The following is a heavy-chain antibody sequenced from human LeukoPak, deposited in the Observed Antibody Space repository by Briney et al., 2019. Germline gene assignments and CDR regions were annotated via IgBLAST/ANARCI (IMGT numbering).Heavy chain of an antibody. Sequence: GGSLTLSCAASGFTFSNYAMSWVRQAPGKGLEWVSGISGSGGSTYYADSVKGRFTISRDNSKNTLYLQMNSLRGEDTAVYYCAKDPKRGETATPFGMDVWGQGTTVTVSS. CDR3: AKDPKRGETATPFGMDV. CDR1: GFTFSNYA. CDR2: ISGSGGST. J-gene: IGHJ6*02. D-gene: IGHD5-24*01. V-gene: IGHV3-23*01.